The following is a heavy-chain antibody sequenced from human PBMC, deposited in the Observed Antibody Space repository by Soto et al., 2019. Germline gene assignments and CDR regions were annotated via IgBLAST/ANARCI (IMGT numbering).Heavy chain of an antibody. CDR1: GYTFTGYY. D-gene: IGHD3-22*01. Sequence: GASVKVSCKASGYTFTGYYMHWVRQAPGQGLEWMGWINPNSGGTNYAQKFQGWVTMTRDTSISTAYMELSRLRSDDTAVYYCARGRFGSSGYYYGGSRDAFDIWGQGTMVTVSS. J-gene: IGHJ3*02. CDR2: INPNSGGT. CDR3: ARGRFGSSGYYYGGSRDAFDI. V-gene: IGHV1-2*04.